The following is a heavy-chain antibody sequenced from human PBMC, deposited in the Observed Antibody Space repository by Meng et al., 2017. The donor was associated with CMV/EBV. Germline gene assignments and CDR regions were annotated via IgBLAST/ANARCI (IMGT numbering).Heavy chain of an antibody. D-gene: IGHD6-13*01. CDR2: IYWDDDK. CDR1: GFSLSTSGVG. Sequence: QITLKESCPTLVKPTQTLTLTCTFSGFSLSTSGVGVGWIRQPPGKALEWLALIYWDDDKRYSPSLKSRLTITKDTSKNQVVLTMTNMDPVDTATYYCARIAAAGRFDYWGQGTLVTASS. V-gene: IGHV2-5*02. J-gene: IGHJ4*02. CDR3: ARIAAAGRFDY.